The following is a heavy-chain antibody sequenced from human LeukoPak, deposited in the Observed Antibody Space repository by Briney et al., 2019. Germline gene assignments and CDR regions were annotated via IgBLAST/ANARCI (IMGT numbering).Heavy chain of an antibody. V-gene: IGHV3-23*01. CDR2: ISGSGGST. J-gene: IGHJ4*02. CDR1: GFTLSDHY. Sequence: GGSLRLSCAVSGFTLSDHYMDWVRQAPGKGLEWVSAISGSGGSTYYADSVKGRFTISRDNSKNTLYLQMNSLRAEDTAVYYCAKKGTPYSSSGGPFDYWGQGTLVTVSS. D-gene: IGHD6-6*01. CDR3: AKKGTPYSSSGGPFDY.